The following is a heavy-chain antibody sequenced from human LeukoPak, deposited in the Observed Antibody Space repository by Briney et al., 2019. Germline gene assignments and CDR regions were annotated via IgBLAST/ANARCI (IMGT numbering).Heavy chain of an antibody. CDR2: INQGGSVQ. CDR1: GFTFRSYW. D-gene: IGHD5-12*01. J-gene: IGHJ4*02. CDR3: ARVEYSGWNLEY. V-gene: IGHV3-7*01. Sequence: PGGSLRLSCAASGFTFRSYWMSWVRQAPGKGLEWVANINQGGSVQYYMDSVKGRFTISRDDAKNSLYVKMNSLRDEDTAVYYCARVEYSGWNLEYWGQGTLVTVSS.